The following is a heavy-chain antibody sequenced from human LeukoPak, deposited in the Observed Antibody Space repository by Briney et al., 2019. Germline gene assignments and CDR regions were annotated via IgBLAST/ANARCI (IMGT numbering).Heavy chain of an antibody. CDR2: ISAYNGNT. J-gene: IGHJ4*02. V-gene: IGHV1-18*01. CDR3: ASTPYYDSSGYYYVFDY. Sequence: VASVKVSCKASGYTFTSYGIGWVRQAPGQGLEWMGWISAYNGNTNYAQKLQGRVTMTTDTSTSTAYMELRSLRSDDTAVYYCASTPYYDSSGYYYVFDYWGQGTLVTVSS. D-gene: IGHD3-22*01. CDR1: GYTFTSYG.